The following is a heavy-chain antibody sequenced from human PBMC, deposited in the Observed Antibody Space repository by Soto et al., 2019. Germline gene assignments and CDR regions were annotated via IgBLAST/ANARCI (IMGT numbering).Heavy chain of an antibody. D-gene: IGHD6-13*01. CDR2: ISAYNGDK. V-gene: IGHV1-18*01. Sequence: SGKVSCKSSGYTFINYRVSWVRQAPGQGLEWMGWISAYNGDKKYAQNVQGRVTLTTDTSTSTAYMEMRTLRYDDTAAYYCARDGPHIPAVGDVWGQGSTVTVS. J-gene: IGHJ6*02. CDR1: GYTFINYR. CDR3: ARDGPHIPAVGDV.